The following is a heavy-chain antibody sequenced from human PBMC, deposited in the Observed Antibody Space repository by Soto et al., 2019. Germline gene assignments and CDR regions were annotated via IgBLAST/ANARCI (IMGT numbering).Heavy chain of an antibody. Sequence: PGGSLRLSCAASGFTFSSYSMNWVRQAPGKGLEWVSSISSSSSYIYYADSVKGRFTISRDNAKNSLYLQMNSLRAEDTAVYYCASPGYSSRWYDWYFDLWGRGTLVTVSS. CDR1: GFTFSSYS. V-gene: IGHV3-21*01. D-gene: IGHD6-13*01. CDR3: ASPGYSSRWYDWYFDL. J-gene: IGHJ2*01. CDR2: ISSSSSYI.